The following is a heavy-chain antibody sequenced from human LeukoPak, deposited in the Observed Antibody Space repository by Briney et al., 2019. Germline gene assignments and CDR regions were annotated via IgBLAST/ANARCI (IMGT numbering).Heavy chain of an antibody. CDR3: VKGGGNFDY. J-gene: IGHJ4*02. D-gene: IGHD4-23*01. CDR1: GASISSFY. CDR2: IYYSGST. V-gene: IGHV4-59*08. Sequence: SETLSLTCTVSGASISSFYWTWIRQPPGKGLEWIANIYYSGSTNYNPSLKSRVTISVDTSKNQLSLKLSSLTAADTAVYYFVKGGGNFDYWGQGTLVTVSS.